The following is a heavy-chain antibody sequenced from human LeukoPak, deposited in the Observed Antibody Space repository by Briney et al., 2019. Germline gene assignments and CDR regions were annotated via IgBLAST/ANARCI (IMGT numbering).Heavy chain of an antibody. CDR1: GGSINNRDYC. J-gene: IGHJ4*02. V-gene: IGHV4-30-4*01. D-gene: IGHD1-26*01. CDR3: VRETYSGNQRGFDY. CDR2: IYYSGST. Sequence: SETLSLTCTVSGGSINNRDYCWSWIRQPPGKGLEWIGYIYYSGSTNYSPSLRSRVAISLDMSKNLFSLRLDSVTAADTAVYFCVRETYSGNQRGFDYWDQGSLVTVSS.